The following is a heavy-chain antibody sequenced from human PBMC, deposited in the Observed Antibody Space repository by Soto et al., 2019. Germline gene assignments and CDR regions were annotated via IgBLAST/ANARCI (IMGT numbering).Heavy chain of an antibody. J-gene: IGHJ4*02. Sequence: ASVKVSCKASGYTFTSYDINWVRQATGQGLEWMGWMNPNSGNTGYAQKFQGRVTMTRNTSISTAYMELSSLRSEDTAVYYCARARAMLRGVIITLGYWDQGTLVTVSS. V-gene: IGHV1-8*01. CDR3: ARARAMLRGVIITLGY. D-gene: IGHD3-10*01. CDR2: MNPNSGNT. CDR1: GYTFTSYD.